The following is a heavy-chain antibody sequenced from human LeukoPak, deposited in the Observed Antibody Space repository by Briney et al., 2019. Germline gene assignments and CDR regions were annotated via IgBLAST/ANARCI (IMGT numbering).Heavy chain of an antibody. V-gene: IGHV3-7*01. D-gene: IGHD3-10*01. CDR2: IKQDGSEK. CDR3: ARAGWFGEFYGPLDF. CDR1: GFTFSSYW. J-gene: IGHJ4*02. Sequence: GGSLRLSCAASGFTFSSYWMSWVRQAPGKGLEWVANIKQDGSEKYYVDSVKGRFTISRDNAKNSLYLQMSSLRAEDTAVYYCARAGWFGEFYGPLDFWGQGTLVTVSS.